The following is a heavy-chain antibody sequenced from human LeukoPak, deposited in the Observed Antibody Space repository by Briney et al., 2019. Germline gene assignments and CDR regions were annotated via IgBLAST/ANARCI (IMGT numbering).Heavy chain of an antibody. D-gene: IGHD7-27*01. CDR1: GFTVSSNH. V-gene: IGHV3-66*01. CDR3: ARDGENHYYGY. Sequence: GGSLRLSCAASGFTVSSNHMSWVRQAPGKGLEWVSVIYSGGTIYYADSVKGRFTISRDNSKNTVYLEMNSLGAEDTAVYYCARDGENHYYGYWGQGTLVTVSS. CDR2: IYSGGTI. J-gene: IGHJ4*02.